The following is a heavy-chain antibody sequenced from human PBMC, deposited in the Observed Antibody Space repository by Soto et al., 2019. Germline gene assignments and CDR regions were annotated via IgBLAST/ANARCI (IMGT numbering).Heavy chain of an antibody. D-gene: IGHD6-19*01. CDR2: IGGSGDAT. CDR3: AKDRLYRSVAGPDY. Sequence: GGSLRLSCAASGFTFSSYAMSWVRQAPGKGLECVSAIGGSGDATYYADSVKVRFTISRDNSKNTLYLQMNSLTDEETAVYYCAKDRLYRSVAGPDYWGQGTRVTVSS. J-gene: IGHJ4*02. V-gene: IGHV3-23*01. CDR1: GFTFSSYA.